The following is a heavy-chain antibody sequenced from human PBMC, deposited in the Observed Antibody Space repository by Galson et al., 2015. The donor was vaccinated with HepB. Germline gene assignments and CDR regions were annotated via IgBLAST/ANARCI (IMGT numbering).Heavy chain of an antibody. CDR2: ISAYNGNT. Sequence: SVKVSCKASGYTFTSYGISWVRQAPGQGLEWMGWISAYNGNTNYAQKLQGRVTMTTDTSTSTAYMELRSLRSDDTAVYYCARGGGLRYFDWSILGGAYYYYGMDVWGQGTTVTVSS. CDR3: ARGGGLRYFDWSILGGAYYYYGMDV. CDR1: GYTFTSYG. D-gene: IGHD3-9*01. J-gene: IGHJ6*02. V-gene: IGHV1-18*01.